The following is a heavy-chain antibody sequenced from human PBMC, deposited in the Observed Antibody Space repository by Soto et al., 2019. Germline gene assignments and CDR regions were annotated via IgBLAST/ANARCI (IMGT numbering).Heavy chain of an antibody. CDR3: ARHSGKTWNDLYAFDY. D-gene: IGHD1-1*01. V-gene: IGHV5-10-1*01. Sequence: PGESLKISCKGSGYSFTTFWINWVRQMPGKTLEWMGKIDPSNSYTSYSPSFEGHITISADKSISTAYLQWSGLKASDTAIYYCARHSGKTWNDLYAFDYWGRGTLVTVSS. CDR2: IDPSNSYT. J-gene: IGHJ4*02. CDR1: GYSFTTFW.